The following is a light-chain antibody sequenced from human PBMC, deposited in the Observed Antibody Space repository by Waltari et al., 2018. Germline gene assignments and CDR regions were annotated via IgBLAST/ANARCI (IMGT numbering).Light chain of an antibody. V-gene: IGKV3-20*01. Sequence: VVSQSPGTLSLSPGERATLSCTTSQTVYANYLAWYQPKPGQPPRLILYVASRRATGIPERFSGSGSGTHFTLTISRVDPEDFAVYYCQEYGNSPPYNFGPGTRLEI. J-gene: IGKJ2*01. CDR3: QEYGNSPPYN. CDR2: VAS. CDR1: QTVYANY.